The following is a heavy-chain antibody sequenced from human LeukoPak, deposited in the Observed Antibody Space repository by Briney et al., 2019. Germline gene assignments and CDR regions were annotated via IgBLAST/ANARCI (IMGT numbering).Heavy chain of an antibody. CDR1: GGTFSSYA. D-gene: IGHD4-11*01. V-gene: IGHV1-69*13. CDR3: ARTTVTIYGMDV. Sequence: SVKVSCKASGGTFSSYAISWVRQAPGQGLEWMGGIIPIFGTANYAQKLQGRVTITADESTSTAYMELSSLRSEDTAVYYCARTTVTIYGMDVWGQGTTVTVSS. J-gene: IGHJ6*02. CDR2: IIPIFGTA.